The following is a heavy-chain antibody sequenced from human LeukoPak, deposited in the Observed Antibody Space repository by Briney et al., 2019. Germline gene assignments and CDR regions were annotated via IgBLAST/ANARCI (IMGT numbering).Heavy chain of an antibody. J-gene: IGHJ4*02. D-gene: IGHD6-13*01. CDR3: ARVLIAATGGDY. CDR1: GFTFSSHW. Sequence: GGSLRLSCVASGFTFSSHWMHWVRQAPGKGLVWVSRINTDGRSTSYADSVKGRFTISRDNAKNTLYLQMNSLRADDTAVYYCARVLIAATGGDYWGQGTLVTVSS. CDR2: INTDGRST. V-gene: IGHV3-74*01.